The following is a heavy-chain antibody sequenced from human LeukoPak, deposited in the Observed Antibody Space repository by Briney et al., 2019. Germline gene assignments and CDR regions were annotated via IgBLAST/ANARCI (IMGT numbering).Heavy chain of an antibody. CDR3: ARETEDDSIFGVVFGPLDY. V-gene: IGHV1-69*04. Sequence: SVKVSCKASGGTFGTYTISWVRQAPGQGLEWMGRILPIIHIPDYAQKFQDRVTITADASTNTAYMELGSLRSEDTAVYYCARETEDDSIFGVVFGPLDYWGQGTLVTVSS. CDR2: ILPIIHIP. J-gene: IGHJ4*02. D-gene: IGHD3-3*01. CDR1: GGTFGTYT.